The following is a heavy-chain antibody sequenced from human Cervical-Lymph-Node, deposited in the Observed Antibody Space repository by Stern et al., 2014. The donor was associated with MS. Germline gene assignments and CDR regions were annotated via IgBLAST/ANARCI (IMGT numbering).Heavy chain of an antibody. CDR2: ISGHGYI. CDR3: VRDRMVLPLLDS. CDR1: GFSFSDFQ. D-gene: IGHD2-8*01. V-gene: IGHV3-11*01. Sequence: VQLVESGGGLVKPGGSLRLSCEASGFSFSDFQMTWIRQTPGKGMEWISQISGHGYIKYADSVKGRFTISRDNAKQSLYLQMNSLRAEDTAIYYCVRDRMVLPLLDSWGQGTLVTVSS. J-gene: IGHJ4*02.